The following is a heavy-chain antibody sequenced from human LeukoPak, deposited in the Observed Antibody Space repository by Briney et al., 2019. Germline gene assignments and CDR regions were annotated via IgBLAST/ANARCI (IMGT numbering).Heavy chain of an antibody. CDR3: ARDFSGSYDY. D-gene: IGHD1-26*01. CDR1: GFTVSSNY. J-gene: IGHJ4*02. CDR2: IYSGGST. Sequence: GGSLRLSCAASGFTVSSNYMSWVRQAPGKGLEWVSVIYSGGSTDYADSVKGRFTISRGNSKNTLYLQMNSLRAEDTAVYYCARDFSGSYDYWGQGTLVTVSS. V-gene: IGHV3-53*01.